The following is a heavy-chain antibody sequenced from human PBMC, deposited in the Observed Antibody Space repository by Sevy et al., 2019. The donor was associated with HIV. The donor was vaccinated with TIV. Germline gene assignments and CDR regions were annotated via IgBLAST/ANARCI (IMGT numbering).Heavy chain of an antibody. CDR3: ATYCSSTSCYASGGDY. V-gene: IGHV3-64D*06. CDR1: GFTFSSYA. Sequence: GGSLRLSCSASGFTFSSYAMHWVRQAPGKGLEYVSAIGSNGGSTYYADSVKGRFTISRDNSKNTLYLQMSSLRAEDTAVYYCATYCSSTSCYASGGDYWGQGTLVTVSS. J-gene: IGHJ4*02. D-gene: IGHD2-2*01. CDR2: IGSNGGST.